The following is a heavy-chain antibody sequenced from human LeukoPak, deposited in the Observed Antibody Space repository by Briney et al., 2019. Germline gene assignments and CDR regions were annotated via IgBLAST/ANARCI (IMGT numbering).Heavy chain of an antibody. V-gene: IGHV3-23*01. D-gene: IGHD3-22*01. Sequence: PGGSLRLSCAASGFTFSSYAMSWVRQAPGKGLEWVSAISGSGGSTYYADSVKGRFTISRDNSKNTLYLQMNSLRAEDTAVYYCAKGNYYDSSGYYYLWDYFDYWGQGTLVTVSS. J-gene: IGHJ4*02. CDR1: GFTFSSYA. CDR2: ISGSGGST. CDR3: AKGNYYDSSGYYYLWDYFDY.